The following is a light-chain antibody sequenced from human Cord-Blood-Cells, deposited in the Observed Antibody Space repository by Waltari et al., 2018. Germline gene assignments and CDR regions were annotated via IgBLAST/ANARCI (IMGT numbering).Light chain of an antibody. V-gene: IGKV1-33*01. Sequence: DIQMTPSPSSLPASVGYRVTITCQASQDISNYLNWYQQKPGKAPKLLIYDASNLETGVPSRFSGGGSGTDFTFTISSVQPEDIATYYCQQYDNLPMYTFGQGTKLEIK. J-gene: IGKJ2*01. CDR3: QQYDNLPMYT. CDR2: DAS. CDR1: QDISNY.